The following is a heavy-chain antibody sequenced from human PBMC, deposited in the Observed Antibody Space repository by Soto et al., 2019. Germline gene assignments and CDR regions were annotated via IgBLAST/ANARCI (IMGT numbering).Heavy chain of an antibody. CDR3: AGTTYYDYIWGSYRSVFRI. J-gene: IGHJ3*02. V-gene: IGHV4-59*01. CDR2: IYYSGST. Sequence: QVQLQESGPGLVKPSETLSLTCTVSGGSISSYYWSWIRQPPGKGLEWIGYIYYSGSTNYNPSLKSRVTISVDTSKNQFSLKLSSVTAADTAVYYCAGTTYYDYIWGSYRSVFRIWGQGTMVTVSS. D-gene: IGHD3-16*02. CDR1: GGSISSYY.